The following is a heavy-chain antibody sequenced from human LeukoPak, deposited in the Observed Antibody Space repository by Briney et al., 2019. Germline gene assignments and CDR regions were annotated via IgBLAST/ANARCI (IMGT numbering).Heavy chain of an antibody. J-gene: IGHJ4*02. D-gene: IGHD1-26*01. CDR1: GFTFSSYW. CDR3: AHSGSYIDY. V-gene: IGHV3-7*01. CDR2: IKQDGSEK. Sequence: GGSLRLSCAASGFTFSSYWMSWVRQAPGKGLEWVANIKQDGSEKHYVDSVKGRFTISRDNAKNSLYLQMNSLRAEDTAVYYCAHSGSYIDYWGQGTLVTVST.